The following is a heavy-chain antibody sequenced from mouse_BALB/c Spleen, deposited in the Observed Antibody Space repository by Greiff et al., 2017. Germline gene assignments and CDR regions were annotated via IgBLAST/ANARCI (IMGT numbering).Heavy chain of an antibody. V-gene: IGHV1-82*01. CDR1: GYAFSSSW. CDR2: IYPGDGDT. CDR3: ARYPTTTVVARGFAY. Sequence: VMLVESGPELVKPGASVKICCKASGYAFSSSWMNWVKQRPGQGLEWIGRIYPGDGDTNYNGKFKGKATLTADKSSSTAYMQLSSLTSVDSAVYFCARYPTTTVVARGFAYWGQGTLVTVSA. J-gene: IGHJ3*01. D-gene: IGHD1-1*01.